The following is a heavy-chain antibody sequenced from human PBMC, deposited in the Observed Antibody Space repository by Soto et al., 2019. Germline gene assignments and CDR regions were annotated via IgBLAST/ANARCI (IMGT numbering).Heavy chain of an antibody. CDR2: VSHDGSNK. J-gene: IGHJ4*02. Sequence: QVQLVESGRGVVQPGGSLRLSCAASGFTFSTYGIHWVRQAPGKGLEWVAIVSHDGSNKFYADSVKGRFTISRDNPKNSLYLQMSSLRAEDTAVYYCAIDKVRQTRAFYFDNWGQATLVTVSS. D-gene: IGHD3-10*01. V-gene: IGHV3-30*03. CDR3: AIDKVRQTRAFYFDN. CDR1: GFTFSTYG.